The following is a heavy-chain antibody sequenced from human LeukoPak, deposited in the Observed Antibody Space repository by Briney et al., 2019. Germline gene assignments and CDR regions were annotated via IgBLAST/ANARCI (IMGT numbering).Heavy chain of an antibody. CDR2: INPNSGGT. CDR3: ARVVVDEDYYFDY. V-gene: IGHV1-2*02. Sequence: GASVKVSCKASGYTFTGYYMHWVRQAPGQGLEWMGWINPNSGGTNYAQKFQGRVTMTRDTSISTAYMELSRLRSDDTAVYYCARVVVDEDYYFDYWGQGTLVTVSS. J-gene: IGHJ4*02. CDR1: GYTFTGYY. D-gene: IGHD3-22*01.